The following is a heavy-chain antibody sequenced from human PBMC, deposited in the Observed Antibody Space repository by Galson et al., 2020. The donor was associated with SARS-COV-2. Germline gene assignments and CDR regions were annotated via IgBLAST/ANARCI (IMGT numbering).Heavy chain of an antibody. V-gene: IGHV3-23*01. Sequence: GGSLRLSCAASGFSFSYYAMSWVRQLPGRGLEWVSGVSGSGGTTYYSDSAQGRFTISRDNSMNTLYLQMNNLRVEDTAVYYCAKDNGRTSAWAKRGGDSWGQGTLVTVSS. J-gene: IGHJ4*02. D-gene: IGHD6-19*01. CDR1: GFSFSYYA. CDR3: AKDNGRTSAWAKRGGDS. CDR2: VSGSGGTT.